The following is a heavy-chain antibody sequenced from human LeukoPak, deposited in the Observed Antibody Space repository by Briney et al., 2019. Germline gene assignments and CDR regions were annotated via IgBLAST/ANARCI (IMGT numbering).Heavy chain of an antibody. CDR2: ISGSGGST. CDR3: AKVRDSATVTGRFDN. CDR1: GFTFSSYA. D-gene: IGHD4-17*01. V-gene: IGHV3-23*01. Sequence: GGSLRLSCAASGFTFSSYAMSWVRQAPGKGLEWVSAISGSGGSTYYADSVKGRFTISRDNSKNTLYLQMDSLRAEDTAVYYCAKVRDSATVTGRFDNWGQGTMVTVSS. J-gene: IGHJ5*02.